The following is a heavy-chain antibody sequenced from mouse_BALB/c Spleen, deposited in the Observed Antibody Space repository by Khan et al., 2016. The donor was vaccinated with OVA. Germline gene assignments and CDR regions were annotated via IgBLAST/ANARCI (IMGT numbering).Heavy chain of an antibody. CDR3: ARSHDYGYYFAY. Sequence: QVQLKQSGPELVQPGASVKISCKASGYNFNDYYINWVKQTPGQGLEWIGWIYPGSGNNKYNEKFKGKATMTVDTTYSTPYMQISSLTSEDTAVYFCARSHDYGYYFAYWGQGTTLTVSA. CDR1: GYNFNDYY. D-gene: IGHD1-2*01. J-gene: IGHJ2*01. CDR2: IYPGSGNN. V-gene: IGHV1-84*02.